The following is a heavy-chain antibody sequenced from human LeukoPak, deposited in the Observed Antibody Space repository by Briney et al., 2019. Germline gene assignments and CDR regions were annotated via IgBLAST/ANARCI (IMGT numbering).Heavy chain of an antibody. J-gene: IGHJ4*02. V-gene: IGHV3-74*01. D-gene: IGHD6-6*01. CDR1: GFSFSGHW. CDR2: ISPTGSTT. Sequence: GGSLRLSCTASGFSFSGHWMHWARHLPGKGLVWVSRISPTGSTTSYADSVKGRFTVSRDNAKNTLYLQVNNLRAEDTAVYYCARGPNSNWSGLDFWGQGTLLTVSS. CDR3: ARGPNSNWSGLDF.